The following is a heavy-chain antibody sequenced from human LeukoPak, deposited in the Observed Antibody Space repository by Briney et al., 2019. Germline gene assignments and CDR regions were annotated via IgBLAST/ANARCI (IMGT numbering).Heavy chain of an antibody. CDR3: AKVYRYYDSSCQH. CDR1: GLTFDDYA. J-gene: IGHJ1*01. V-gene: IGHV3-43*02. Sequence: GGSLRLSCAASGLTFDDYAMQWVRQAPGKGLECFSFISGDGRSTYFADSVKGRFTISRDNSKNSLYLQMNSLRTEDTALYYCAKVYRYYDSSCQHWGQGTLVTVSS. CDR2: ISGDGRST. D-gene: IGHD3-22*01.